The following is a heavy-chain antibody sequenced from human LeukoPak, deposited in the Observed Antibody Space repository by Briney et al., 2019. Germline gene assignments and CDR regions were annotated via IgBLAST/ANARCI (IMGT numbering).Heavy chain of an antibody. CDR2: IYYIGCP. J-gene: IGHJ4*01. CDR1: GGSITNYY. Sequence: SETLSLTCTVSGGSITNYYWNWLRQPPGKGLEWIGYIYYIGCPDHNPSLKRRLTISVETSNNQFSLRLTSVIAADTAVYYCARGSLEHSSTLENWGQGTLVTVSS. V-gene: IGHV4-59*01. D-gene: IGHD1-1*01. CDR3: ARGSLEHSSTLEN.